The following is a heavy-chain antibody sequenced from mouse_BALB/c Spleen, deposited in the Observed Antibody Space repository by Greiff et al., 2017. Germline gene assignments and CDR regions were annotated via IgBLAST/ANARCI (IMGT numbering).Heavy chain of an antibody. CDR1: GYTFTSYW. J-gene: IGHJ1*01. D-gene: IGHD1-1*01. Sequence: EVQLQQSGTVLARPGASVKMSCKASGYTFTSYWMHWVKQRPGQGLEWIGAIYPGNSDTSYNQKFKGKAKLTAVTSTSTAYMELSSLTNEDSAVYYCYGSPSYWYFDVWGAGTTVTVSS. CDR2: IYPGNSDT. V-gene: IGHV1-5*01. CDR3: YGSPSYWYFDV.